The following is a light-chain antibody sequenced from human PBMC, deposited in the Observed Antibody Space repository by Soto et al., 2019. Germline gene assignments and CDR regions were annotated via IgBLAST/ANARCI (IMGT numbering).Light chain of an antibody. CDR1: QSVSTRY. CDR3: HQFGSSPPAFT. CDR2: GAS. V-gene: IGKV3-20*01. J-gene: IGKJ2*01. Sequence: ESMLTQSPGTLSLSPGERATLSCRASQSVSTRYLAWYQQKPGQAPRLLIYGASIRATGIPDRFSGSGSGTDFTVTISRLGPEDFAVYYCHQFGSSPPAFTFGQGTKLEI.